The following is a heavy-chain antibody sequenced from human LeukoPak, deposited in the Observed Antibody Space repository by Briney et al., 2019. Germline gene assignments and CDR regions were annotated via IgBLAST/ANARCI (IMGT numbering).Heavy chain of an antibody. Sequence: PGMSLRLSCAASGFTFSSYGMHWVRQAPGKGLEWVAFLRYDGSNKYYADSVKGRFTISRDSSKNTLYLQMNSLRAEDTAVYYCAKDFDVGYSYSHPLDYWGQGTLVTVSS. CDR2: LRYDGSNK. CDR1: GFTFSSYG. D-gene: IGHD5-18*01. V-gene: IGHV3-30*02. J-gene: IGHJ4*02. CDR3: AKDFDVGYSYSHPLDY.